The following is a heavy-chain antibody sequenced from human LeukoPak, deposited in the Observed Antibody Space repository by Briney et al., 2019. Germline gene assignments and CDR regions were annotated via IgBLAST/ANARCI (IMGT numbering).Heavy chain of an antibody. J-gene: IGHJ5*02. CDR2: IKQDGSEK. CDR1: EFTFSSYW. Sequence: GGSLRLSCAASEFTFSSYWMSWVRQAPGKGLEWVASIKQDGSEKYYVDSVKGRVTISRDNAKNSLYLQMNSLRAEDTAVYYCARVIRYGYVVNNWFDPWGQGTLVTVSS. D-gene: IGHD5-12*01. CDR3: ARVIRYGYVVNNWFDP. V-gene: IGHV3-7*01.